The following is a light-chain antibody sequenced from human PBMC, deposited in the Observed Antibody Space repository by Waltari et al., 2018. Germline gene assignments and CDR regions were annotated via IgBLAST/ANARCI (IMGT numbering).Light chain of an antibody. Sequence: QPVLTQPPSSSASPGASARLTCTLPSDINVGDFIIYWYQQKPGSPPRFPLYYNSDSEKAQGSGVPSRFSGSKDASANAGILLISGLQSEDEADYYCMFWPSNVWVFGGGTKLTVL. CDR1: SDINVGDFI. CDR3: MFWPSNVWV. V-gene: IGLV5-37*01. CDR2: YNSDSEK. J-gene: IGLJ3*02.